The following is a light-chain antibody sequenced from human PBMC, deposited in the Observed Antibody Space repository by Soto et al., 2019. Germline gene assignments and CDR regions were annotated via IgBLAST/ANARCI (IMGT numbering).Light chain of an antibody. V-gene: IGLV2-14*01. CDR1: SSDVGGYNS. CDR3: SSYTTSVTRVV. Sequence: QSALTQPASVSGSPGQSITISCTGTSSDVGGYNSVSWYQQHPGKAPKLMIYEVSNRPSGVSNRFSGSKSGNTASLTISGLQAEDEAAYYCSSYTTSVTRVVFGGGTKVTVL. J-gene: IGLJ2*01. CDR2: EVS.